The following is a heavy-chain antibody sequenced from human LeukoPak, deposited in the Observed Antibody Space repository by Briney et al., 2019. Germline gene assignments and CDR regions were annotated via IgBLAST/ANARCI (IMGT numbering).Heavy chain of an antibody. CDR1: GDSISSNASY. CDR2: ISHSGDV. Sequence: PSETLSLTCTVSGDSISSNASYWGWIRQPPGKGLECIGSISHSGDVYYVPSLRSRVTISLDTSKNHFSLKLNSVTATDTAVYYCARLPTDLLAFDYWGQGILVTVSS. V-gene: IGHV4-39*02. J-gene: IGHJ4*02. D-gene: IGHD2-8*02. CDR3: ARLPTDLLAFDY.